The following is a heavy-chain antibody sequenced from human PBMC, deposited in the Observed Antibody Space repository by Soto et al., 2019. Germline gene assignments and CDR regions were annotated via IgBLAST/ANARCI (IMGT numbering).Heavy chain of an antibody. CDR1: GGSISSGGYY. CDR2: IYYSGST. J-gene: IGHJ4*02. D-gene: IGHD5-12*01. V-gene: IGHV4-31*03. CDR3: ARERGYSGYDSNFFDY. Sequence: TSETLSLTCTVSGGSISSGGYYWSWIRQHPGKGLEWIGYIYYSGSTYYNPSLKSRVTISVDTSKNQFSLKLSSVTAADTAVYYCARERGYSGYDSNFFDYWGQGALVTVSS.